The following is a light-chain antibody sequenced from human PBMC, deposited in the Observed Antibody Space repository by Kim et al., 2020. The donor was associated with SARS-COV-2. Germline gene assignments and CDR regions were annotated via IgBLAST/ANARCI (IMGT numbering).Light chain of an antibody. CDR2: GAS. J-gene: IGKJ4*01. CDR3: QQYDTWPLN. V-gene: IGKV3-15*01. CDR1: LTVSTK. Sequence: EKLMTQSPATLSVSPGERATLSCRASLTVSTKVAWYQQKPGQAPRLLIHGASTRAAATPARFSGSGSGTEFTLTIDRLQSEDFAVYYCQQYDTWPLNFGGGTKVDIK.